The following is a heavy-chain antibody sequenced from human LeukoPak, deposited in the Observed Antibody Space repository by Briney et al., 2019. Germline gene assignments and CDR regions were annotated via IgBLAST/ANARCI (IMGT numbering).Heavy chain of an antibody. CDR1: GYSISSGYY. V-gene: IGHV4-38-2*02. Sequence: SETLSLTCTVSGYSISSGYYWGWIRQPPGKGLERIGSIYHSGSTYYNPSLKSRVTISVDTSKNQFSLKLSSVIAADTAVYYCASHIEGYCSGGSCYGSFDYWGQGTLVTVSS. J-gene: IGHJ4*02. CDR3: ASHIEGYCSGGSCYGSFDY. D-gene: IGHD2-15*01. CDR2: IYHSGST.